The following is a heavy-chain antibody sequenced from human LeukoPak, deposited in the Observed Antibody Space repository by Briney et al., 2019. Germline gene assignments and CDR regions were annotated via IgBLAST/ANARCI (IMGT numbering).Heavy chain of an antibody. J-gene: IGHJ2*01. V-gene: IGHV4-59*01. CDR2: VSQSGST. D-gene: IGHD3-10*01. Sequence: SETLSLTCTVSGGSISSYYWSWIRQPPGKGLEWIGSVSQSGSTYDNPSLKSRVTISVDTSKNQFSLKLSSVTAADTAVYFCARVYYGRTYDYWYFDLWGRGTLVTVSS. CDR1: GGSISSYY. CDR3: ARVYYGRTYDYWYFDL.